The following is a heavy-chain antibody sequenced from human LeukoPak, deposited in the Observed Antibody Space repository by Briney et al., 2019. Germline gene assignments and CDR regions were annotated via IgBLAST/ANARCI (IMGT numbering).Heavy chain of an antibody. J-gene: IGHJ6*02. D-gene: IGHD6-13*01. CDR2: IKQDGSEK. Sequence: PGGSLRLSCTASGFTFSSYWMSWVRLTPEKGLEWVANIKQDGSEKVYVDSVKGRFTISRDNAKSSLYLQMSGLRAEDTAVYYCARDPYSSSWSYGMDVWGQGTTVTVSS. V-gene: IGHV3-7*05. CDR3: ARDPYSSSWSYGMDV. CDR1: GFTFSSYW.